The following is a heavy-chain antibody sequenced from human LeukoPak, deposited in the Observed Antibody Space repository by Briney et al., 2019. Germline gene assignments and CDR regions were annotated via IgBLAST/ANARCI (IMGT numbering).Heavy chain of an antibody. CDR1: GGSISSGSYY. CDR3: ARQDSSGWPPDFDY. D-gene: IGHD6-19*01. V-gene: IGHV4-39*01. Sequence: SQTLSLTCTVSGGSISSGSYYWSWIRQPPGKGLEWIGSIYYSGSTYYNPSRKSRVTISVDTSKNQFSLKLSSVTAADTAVYYCARQDSSGWPPDFDYWGQGTLVTVSS. J-gene: IGHJ4*02. CDR2: IYYSGST.